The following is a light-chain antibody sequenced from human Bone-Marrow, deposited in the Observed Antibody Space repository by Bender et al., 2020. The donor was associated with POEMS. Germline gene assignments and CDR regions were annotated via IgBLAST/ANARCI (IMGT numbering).Light chain of an antibody. J-gene: IGLJ2*01. CDR2: EVS. CDR1: SSDVGRYNY. Sequence: QSALTQPASVSGSPGQSITISCTGTSSDVGRYNYVSWYQQHPGKAPKLMIYEVSNRPSGVSNRFSGSKSGNTASLTISGLQAEDEADYYCGSYTGSTNLVVFGGGTKLTVL. V-gene: IGLV2-14*01. CDR3: GSYTGSTNLVV.